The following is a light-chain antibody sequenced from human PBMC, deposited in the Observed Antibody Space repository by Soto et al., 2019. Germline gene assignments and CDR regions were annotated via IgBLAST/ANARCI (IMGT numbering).Light chain of an antibody. CDR2: AAS. CDR3: QQYNSYPRT. Sequence: IQMTQSPSSLSSSVLDRVSITFGASQSISSYLTWYQQKPGKAPNLLIYAASSLQSGVPSRFSGSGSGTEFTLTITSLQPGDFATYYCQQYNSYPRTFGQGTKVDIK. V-gene: IGKV1-16*01. J-gene: IGKJ1*01. CDR1: QSISSY.